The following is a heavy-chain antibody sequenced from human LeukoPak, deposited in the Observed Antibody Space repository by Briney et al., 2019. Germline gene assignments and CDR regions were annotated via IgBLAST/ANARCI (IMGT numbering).Heavy chain of an antibody. Sequence: GGSLRLSCAASGFTFSSYAMHWVRQAPGKGLEWVAVISYDGSNKYYADSVKGRFTISRDNSKNTLYLQMNSLRAEDTAVYYCARRQGRRGIVGTTILKGAFDIWGQGTRVTVSS. V-gene: IGHV3-30*04. CDR2: ISYDGSNK. D-gene: IGHD1-26*01. CDR3: ARRQGRRGIVGTTILKGAFDI. CDR1: GFTFSSYA. J-gene: IGHJ3*02.